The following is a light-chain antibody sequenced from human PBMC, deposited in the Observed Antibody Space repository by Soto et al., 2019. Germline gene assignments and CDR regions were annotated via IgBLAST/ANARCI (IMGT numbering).Light chain of an antibody. Sequence: QSVLTQPPSASGTPGQGVSISCSGSTSNVGGHFVYWYQQFPGTAPKLVIFMTTRRPSGVPDRFSGSKSGTSASLAISGLRSEDEAYYYCAACDDTLSRPVFGGGTNLTVL. CDR3: AACDDTLSRPV. J-gene: IGLJ3*02. CDR2: MTT. CDR1: TSNVGGHF. V-gene: IGLV1-47*01.